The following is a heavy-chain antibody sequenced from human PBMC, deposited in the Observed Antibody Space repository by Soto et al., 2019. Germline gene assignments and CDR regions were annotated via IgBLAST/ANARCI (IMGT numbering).Heavy chain of an antibody. V-gene: IGHV4-39*01. J-gene: IGHJ4*02. Sequence: PSETLSLTCTVSGGSISSSSYYWGWIRQPPGKGLEWIGSIYYSGSTYYNPALKSRVTISVDTSKNQFSLKLSSVTAADTAVYYCASVYFSWLVEYWGQGTLATASS. CDR1: GGSISSSSYY. D-gene: IGHD3-9*01. CDR3: ASVYFSWLVEY. CDR2: IYYSGST.